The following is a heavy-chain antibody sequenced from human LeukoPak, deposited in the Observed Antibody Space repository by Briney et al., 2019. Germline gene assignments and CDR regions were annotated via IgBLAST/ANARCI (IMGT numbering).Heavy chain of an antibody. Sequence: ASVKVSCKASGYPVNSFYTHWVRQAPGQGLEWVGIIYPSGGSASLTQKFQGRVTMTRDTSTSTFYMELSSLRSEDTAVYFCARERPSSYYFDYWGQGTLVTVSS. CDR2: IYPSGGSA. CDR3: ARERPSSYYFDY. CDR1: GYPVNSFY. V-gene: IGHV1-46*02. J-gene: IGHJ4*02.